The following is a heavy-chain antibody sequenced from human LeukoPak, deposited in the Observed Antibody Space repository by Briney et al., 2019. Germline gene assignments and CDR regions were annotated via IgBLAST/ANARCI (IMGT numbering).Heavy chain of an antibody. CDR2: ISAYNGNT. V-gene: IGHV1-18*01. CDR1: GYTFTSYG. Sequence: VASVKVSCKASGYTFTSYGISWGRQAPGQGLEWMGWISAYNGNTNYAQKLQGRVTMTTDTSTSTGYMELRSLRSDDTAVYYCARGSLRAAGTSAFDYWGQGNLVTVSS. J-gene: IGHJ4*02. D-gene: IGHD6-19*01. CDR3: ARGSLRAAGTSAFDY.